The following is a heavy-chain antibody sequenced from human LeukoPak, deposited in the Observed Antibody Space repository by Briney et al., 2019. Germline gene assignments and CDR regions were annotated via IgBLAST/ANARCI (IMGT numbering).Heavy chain of an antibody. Sequence: GGSLRLSCAASGCTFSSYAMHWVRQAPGKGLEWVAVISYDGSNKYYADSVKGRFTISRDNSKNTLYLQMNSLRAEDTAVYYCAKSTPPVGFDYWGQGTLVTVSS. CDR2: ISYDGSNK. D-gene: IGHD1-26*01. V-gene: IGHV3-30-3*01. CDR1: GCTFSSYA. CDR3: AKSTPPVGFDY. J-gene: IGHJ4*02.